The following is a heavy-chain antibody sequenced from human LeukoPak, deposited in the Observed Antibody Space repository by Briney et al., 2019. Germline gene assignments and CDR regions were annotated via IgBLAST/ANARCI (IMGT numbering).Heavy chain of an antibody. CDR3: ERGVGVVTPYYYYYYYYMDV. Sequence: ASLKVSCKASGYTFTSYGINWVRQATGQGLEWMAWMNPNSGNTGYAQKFQGRVTMTRNTSINTAYMELNSLRSEDTAVYYCERGVGVVTPYYYYYYYYMDVWGKGTTVTISS. CDR2: MNPNSGNT. CDR1: GYTFTSYG. V-gene: IGHV1-8*02. J-gene: IGHJ6*03. D-gene: IGHD4-23*01.